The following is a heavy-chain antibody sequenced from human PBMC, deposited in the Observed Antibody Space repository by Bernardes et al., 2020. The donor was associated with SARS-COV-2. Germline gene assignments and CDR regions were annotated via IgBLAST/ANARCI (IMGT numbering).Heavy chain of an antibody. CDR2: INHSGST. CDR1: GGSFSGYY. D-gene: IGHD2-2*03. Sequence: SETLSLTCAVYGGSFSGYYWSWIRQPPGKGLEWIGEINHSGSTNYNPSLKSRVTISVDTSKNQFSLKLSSVTAADTAVYYCASGGFGYYYGMDVWGQGTTVTVSS. V-gene: IGHV4-34*01. J-gene: IGHJ6*02. CDR3: ASGGFGYYYGMDV.